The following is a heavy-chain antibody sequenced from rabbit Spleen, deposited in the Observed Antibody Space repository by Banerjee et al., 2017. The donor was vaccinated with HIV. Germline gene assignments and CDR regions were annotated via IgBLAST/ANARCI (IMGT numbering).Heavy chain of an antibody. CDR1: GFSFSSNYY. V-gene: IGHV1S40*01. J-gene: IGHJ6*01. Sequence: QSLEESGGDLVKPGASLTLTCTASGFSFSSNYYMCWVRQAPGKGLEWIACMNVGSNDITGYATWAKGRFTISKTSSTTVTLQVTRLTAADTATYFCARDTSSSFSSYGMDLWGPGTLVTVS. CDR3: ARDTSSSFSSYGMDL. CDR2: MNVGSNDIT. D-gene: IGHD1-1*01.